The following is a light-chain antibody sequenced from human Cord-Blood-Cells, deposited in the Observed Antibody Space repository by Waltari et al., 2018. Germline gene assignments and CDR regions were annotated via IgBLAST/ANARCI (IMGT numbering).Light chain of an antibody. J-gene: IGLJ3*02. CDR2: EGS. CDR3: CSYAGSSTWV. V-gene: IGLV2-23*01. Sequence: QSALTQPASVSGSPGQSITISCTGTSSDVGSYNLFSWYQRHPGKAPKRMIYEGSKRPSGVSNRFSDSKSGNTASLTISGLQAEDEADYYCCSYAGSSTWVFGGGTKLTVL. CDR1: SSDVGSYNL.